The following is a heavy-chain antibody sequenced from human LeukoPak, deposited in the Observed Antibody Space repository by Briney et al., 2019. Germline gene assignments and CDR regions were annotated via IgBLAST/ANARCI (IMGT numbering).Heavy chain of an antibody. J-gene: IGHJ4*02. V-gene: IGHV1-69*04. CDR3: TRRLSNGATLNYFDY. D-gene: IGHD4/OR15-4a*01. CDR2: IIPILGIA. Sequence: ASVKVSCKASGGTFSSYAISWVRQAPGQGLEWMGRIIPILGIANYAQKFQGRVTITADKSTSTAYMELSSLRSEDTAVYYCTRRLSNGATLNYFDYWGQGTLVTVSS. CDR1: GGTFSSYA.